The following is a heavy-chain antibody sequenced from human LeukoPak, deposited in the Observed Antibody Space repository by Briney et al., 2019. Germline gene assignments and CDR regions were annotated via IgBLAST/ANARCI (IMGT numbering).Heavy chain of an antibody. D-gene: IGHD1-1*01. CDR3: ARGDDFSGDH. CDR2: IHPEGNEK. V-gene: IGHV3-7*04. Sequence: GGSLRLSCATSGFTFSNFWMSWVRQAPGRGLEWVANIHPEGNEKYHVESVKGRFTISRDNARNLLFLQMNGLRVEDTSVYYCARGDDFSGDHWGQGTLVTVSS. CDR1: GFTFSNFW. J-gene: IGHJ4*02.